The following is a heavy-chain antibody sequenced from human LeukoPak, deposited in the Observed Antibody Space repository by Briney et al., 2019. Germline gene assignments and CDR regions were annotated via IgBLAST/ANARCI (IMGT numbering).Heavy chain of an antibody. CDR3: ARRGEGSGWFLYYYMDV. J-gene: IGHJ6*03. Sequence: GESLKISCKGSGYTFSNYWIGWVRQMPGKGLEWMGIIYPTDSNTRYSPSFQGQVTISADKSISTVYLQWSSLKASDTAMYYCARRGEGSGWFLYYYMDVWGKGTTVTISS. D-gene: IGHD6-19*01. CDR1: GYTFSNYW. CDR2: IYPTDSNT. V-gene: IGHV5-51*01.